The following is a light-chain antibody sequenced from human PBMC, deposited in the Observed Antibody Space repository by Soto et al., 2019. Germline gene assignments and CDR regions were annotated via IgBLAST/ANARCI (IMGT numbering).Light chain of an antibody. Sequence: EIVLTQSPCTLSLSPGERATLSCRASQIVSSTDLAWFQQKPGQAPRLLIYGASTRATGIPDRFSGSGSGTDFTLTISGLEPEDFALYSCQQYGVTPPNTFGGGTKVDIK. J-gene: IGKJ4*01. CDR1: QIVSSTD. CDR3: QQYGVTPPNT. CDR2: GAS. V-gene: IGKV3-20*01.